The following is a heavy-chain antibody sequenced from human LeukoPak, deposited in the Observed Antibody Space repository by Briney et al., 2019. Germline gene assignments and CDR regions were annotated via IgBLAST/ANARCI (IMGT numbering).Heavy chain of an antibody. CDR1: GGSISSSSYY. CDR3: ARHSLVHYYDSSGYYSYFDY. CDR2: ISYSGST. J-gene: IGHJ4*02. D-gene: IGHD3-22*01. V-gene: IGHV4-39*01. Sequence: SETLSLTCTVSGGSISSSSYYWGWIRQPPGKGLEWIGTISYSGSTQYNPSLKSRVTISVDTSKNQFSLKLSSVTAADTAVYYCARHSLVHYYDSSGYYSYFDYWGQGTLVTVSS.